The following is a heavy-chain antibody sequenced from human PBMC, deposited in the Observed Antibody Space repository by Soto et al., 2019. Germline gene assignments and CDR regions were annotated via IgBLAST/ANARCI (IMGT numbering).Heavy chain of an antibody. CDR1: GYSFTSYW. D-gene: IGHD6-13*01. CDR3: ALGYSSSPRGGYYYYGMDV. J-gene: IGHJ6*02. V-gene: IGHV5-10-1*01. CDR2: IDPSDSYT. Sequence: GESLKISCKGSGYSFTSYWISWVRQMPGKGLEWMGRIDPSDSYTNYSPSFRGHVTISADKSISTAYLQWSSLKASDTAMYYCALGYSSSPRGGYYYYGMDVWGQGTTVTVSS.